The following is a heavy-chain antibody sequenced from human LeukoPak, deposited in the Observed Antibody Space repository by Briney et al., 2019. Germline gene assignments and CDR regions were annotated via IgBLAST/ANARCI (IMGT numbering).Heavy chain of an antibody. CDR3: AREAYCGGDCYYFDY. Sequence: GGSLRLSCAASGFTFSSYSMNWVRQAPGKGLEWVSSISSSSSYIYYADSVKGRFTISRDNAKNSLYLQMNSLRAEEMAVYYCAREAYCGGDCYYFDYWGQGTLVTVSS. V-gene: IGHV3-21*01. CDR1: GFTFSSYS. D-gene: IGHD2-21*02. J-gene: IGHJ4*02. CDR2: ISSSSSYI.